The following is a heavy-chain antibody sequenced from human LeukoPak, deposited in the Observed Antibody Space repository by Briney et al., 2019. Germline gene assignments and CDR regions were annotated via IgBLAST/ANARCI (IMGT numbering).Heavy chain of an antibody. CDR1: GYTFTVYY. J-gene: IGHJ4*02. Sequence: ASVKVSCKASGYTFTVYYMHWVRQAPGQGLEWMGRINPNSGGTNFAQNFQGRVTITRDTSISTVYMELSRLRSDDTAVYYCASGGSYSFSGVDYFDYWGQGTLVTVSS. CDR3: ASGGSYSFSGVDYFDY. V-gene: IGHV1-2*06. D-gene: IGHD1-26*01. CDR2: INPNSGGT.